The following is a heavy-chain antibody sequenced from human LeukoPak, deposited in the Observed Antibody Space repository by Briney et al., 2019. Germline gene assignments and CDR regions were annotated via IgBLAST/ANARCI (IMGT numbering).Heavy chain of an antibody. Sequence: ASETLSLTCTVPGGSISSYHWSWIRQPAGKGLEWIGRIYTSGSTNYNPSLKSRVTMSVDTSKNQFSLKLSSVTAADTAVYYCVIVVVPAATGDYFDYWGQGTLVTVS. CDR2: IYTSGST. V-gene: IGHV4-4*07. CDR3: VIVVVPAATGDYFDY. D-gene: IGHD2-2*01. J-gene: IGHJ4*02. CDR1: GGSISSYH.